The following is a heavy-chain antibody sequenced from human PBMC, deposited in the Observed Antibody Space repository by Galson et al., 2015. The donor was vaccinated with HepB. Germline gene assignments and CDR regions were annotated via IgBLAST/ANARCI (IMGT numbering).Heavy chain of an antibody. CDR3: TVSPPYYDSSPI. D-gene: IGHD3-22*01. CDR1: GFPFSNAW. J-gene: IGHJ3*02. Sequence: LRLSCAASGFPFSNAWMSWVRQAPGKGLEWVGRIKSKTDGGTTDYAAPVKGRFTISRDDSKNTLYLQMNSLKTEDTAVYYCTVSPPYYDSSPIWGQGTMVTVSS. V-gene: IGHV3-15*01. CDR2: IKSKTDGGTT.